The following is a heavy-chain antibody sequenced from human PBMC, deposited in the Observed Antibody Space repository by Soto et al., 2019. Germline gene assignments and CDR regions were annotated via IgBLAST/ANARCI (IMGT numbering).Heavy chain of an antibody. D-gene: IGHD1-1*01. Sequence: GGSLRLSCAASGFTFSSYAMSWVRQAPGKGLEWVSAISGSGGSTYYADSVKGRFTIPRDNSKNTLYLQMNSLRAEDTAVYYCAKWLNWNVGSDYWGQGTLVTVS. J-gene: IGHJ4*02. CDR2: ISGSGGST. V-gene: IGHV3-23*01. CDR1: GFTFSSYA. CDR3: AKWLNWNVGSDY.